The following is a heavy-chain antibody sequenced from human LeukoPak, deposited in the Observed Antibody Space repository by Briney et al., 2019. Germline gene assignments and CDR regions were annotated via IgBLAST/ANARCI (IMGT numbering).Heavy chain of an antibody. Sequence: GASVKVSCKASGYTFTAYYIHRVRQAPRQRLEWMGWVSPNNGGTNYAQKFQGRVTMTRDTSISTAYMELSRLRSDDTAVYYCARGLQLVLNYMDVWGKGTTVTVSS. D-gene: IGHD6-6*01. J-gene: IGHJ6*03. V-gene: IGHV1-2*02. CDR2: VSPNNGGT. CDR1: GYTFTAYY. CDR3: ARGLQLVLNYMDV.